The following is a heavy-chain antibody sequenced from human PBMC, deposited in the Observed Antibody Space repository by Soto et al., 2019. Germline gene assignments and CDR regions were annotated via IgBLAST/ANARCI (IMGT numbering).Heavy chain of an antibody. Sequence: QGQLVQSGAEVKKPGASVKVSCKASAYTFNKYSIIWVRQAPGQGLEWMGWISASNGNTDFAQKFQGRVTMAIDTSTSTAYMELRSLRSDDTAVFYCTRGHGDFAGDFDYWGQGTLVTVSS. D-gene: IGHD4-17*01. J-gene: IGHJ4*02. V-gene: IGHV1-18*04. CDR3: TRGHGDFAGDFDY. CDR2: ISASNGNT. CDR1: AYTFNKYS.